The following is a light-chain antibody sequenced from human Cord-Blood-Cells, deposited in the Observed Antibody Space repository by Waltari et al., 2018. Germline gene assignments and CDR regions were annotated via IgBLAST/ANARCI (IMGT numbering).Light chain of an antibody. Sequence: EIVMTQSPATLSVTPGERATLSCRASQRGRSNLAWYQQKPGQAPRLLIYGASTRATGIPARFSGSGSGTEFTLTISSLQSEDFAVYYCQQYNNWPPLTFGGGTKVEIK. J-gene: IGKJ4*01. CDR2: GAS. CDR1: QRGRSN. V-gene: IGKV3-15*01. CDR3: QQYNNWPPLT.